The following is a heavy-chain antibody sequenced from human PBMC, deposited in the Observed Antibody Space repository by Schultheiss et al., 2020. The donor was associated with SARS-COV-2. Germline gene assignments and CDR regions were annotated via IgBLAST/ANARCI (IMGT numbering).Heavy chain of an antibody. CDR3: ARGFCSGGSCYSFRVAFDI. D-gene: IGHD2-15*01. V-gene: IGHV4-34*01. J-gene: IGHJ3*02. CDR2: INHIGST. CDR1: GGSFSGYY. Sequence: SQTLSLTCAVYGGSFSGYYWSWIRQPPGKGLEWIGEINHIGSTNYNPSLKSRVTISVDTSKNQFSLKLSSVTAADTAVYYCARGFCSGGSCYSFRVAFDIWGQGTMVTVSS.